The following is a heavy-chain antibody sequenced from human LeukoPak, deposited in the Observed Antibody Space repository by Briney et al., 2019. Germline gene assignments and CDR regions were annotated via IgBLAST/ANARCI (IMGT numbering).Heavy chain of an antibody. Sequence: ASVKVSCKASGYTFTSYGISWVRQAPGQGLEWMGWISAYNGNIKYAQKLRDRVTMTTDTSTNTAYMELRSLRSDDTAVYYCARDPYSYDSSGYYRALDYWGQGTLVTVSS. CDR2: ISAYNGNI. V-gene: IGHV1-18*01. CDR3: ARDPYSYDSSGYYRALDY. J-gene: IGHJ4*02. CDR1: GYTFTSYG. D-gene: IGHD3-22*01.